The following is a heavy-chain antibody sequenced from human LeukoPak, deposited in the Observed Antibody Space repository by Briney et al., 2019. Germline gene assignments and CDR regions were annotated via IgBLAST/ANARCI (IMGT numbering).Heavy chain of an antibody. CDR2: IYRGGST. CDR3: ARGSANAFDI. V-gene: IGHV3-53*01. D-gene: IGHD3-10*01. CDR1: GFTVSTNY. J-gene: IGHJ3*02. Sequence: GGSLRLSCTASGFTVSTNYMTWVRQAPGKGLEWVSVIYRGGSTYYADSVKGRFTISRDNSKNTLYLQMNSLRAEDTAVYYCARGSANAFDIWGQGTMVTVSS.